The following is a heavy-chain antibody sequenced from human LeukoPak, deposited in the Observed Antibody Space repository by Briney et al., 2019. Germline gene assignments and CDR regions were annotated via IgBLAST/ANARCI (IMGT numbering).Heavy chain of an antibody. D-gene: IGHD2-2*02. CDR2: INSYNGNT. V-gene: IGHV1-18*01. J-gene: IGHJ5*02. CDR1: GYTLSNYG. Sequence: ASVKVSCKASGYTLSNYGISWVRQAPEQGLEWMGWINSYNGNTNYAQNLQGRVTMTTDTSTSTAYMELRSLRSDDTAVYYCARELKGDYCSSTSCYTGNWFDPWGQGTLVTVSS. CDR3: ARELKGDYCSSTSCYTGNWFDP.